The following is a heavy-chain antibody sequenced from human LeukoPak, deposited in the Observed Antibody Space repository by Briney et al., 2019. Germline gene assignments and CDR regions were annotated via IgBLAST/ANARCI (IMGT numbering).Heavy chain of an antibody. Sequence: PGGSLRLSCAASGFTVSGNYMSWVRQAPGKGLEWVSVFYSGGSTYYADSVKGRFTISRDNSKNTLYLQMNSLRAEDTAVYYCASLYYYDSSGYSDAFDIWGQGTMVTVSS. CDR2: FYSGGST. J-gene: IGHJ3*02. D-gene: IGHD3-22*01. CDR3: ASLYYYDSSGYSDAFDI. CDR1: GFTVSGNY. V-gene: IGHV3-53*01.